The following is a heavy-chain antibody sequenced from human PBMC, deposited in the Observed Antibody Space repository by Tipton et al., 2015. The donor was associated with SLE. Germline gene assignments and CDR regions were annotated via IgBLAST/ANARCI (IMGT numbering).Heavy chain of an antibody. V-gene: IGHV4-39*01. J-gene: IGHJ2*01. CDR3: ARHPFHWYFDL. CDR2: IYYSGST. CDR1: GGSISSTSYY. Sequence: TLSLTCTLSGGSISSTSYYWGWIRQPPGKGLEWIGTIYYSGSTYYNPSLKSRVTISVDTSKNQFSLRLNSVTAADAAVYYCARHPFHWYFDLWGRGTLVTVSS.